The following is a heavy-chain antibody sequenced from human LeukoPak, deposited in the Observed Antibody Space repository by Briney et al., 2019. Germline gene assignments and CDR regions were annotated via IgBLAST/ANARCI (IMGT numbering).Heavy chain of an antibody. V-gene: IGHV3-15*01. CDR3: STTVTGIAGMDV. Sequence: GGSLRLSCAASGFTVRNAWMSWVRQAPGKGLEWVGRIISEAGGGTTDYASPVKGRLTISRDDSKNMVYLQMNSLKTEDTAVYYCSTTVTGIAGMDVWGKGTTVTVSS. J-gene: IGHJ6*03. CDR2: IISEAGGGTT. D-gene: IGHD4-17*01. CDR1: GFTVRNAW.